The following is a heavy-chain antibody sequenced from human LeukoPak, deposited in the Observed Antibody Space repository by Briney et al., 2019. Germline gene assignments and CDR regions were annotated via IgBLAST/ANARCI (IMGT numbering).Heavy chain of an antibody. CDR1: GGSISSYY. J-gene: IGHJ4*02. D-gene: IGHD3-3*01. V-gene: IGHV4-59*01. CDR2: IYYSGST. CDR3: ARGLVDDFWSGPDY. Sequence: SETLSLTCTVSGGSISSYYWSWIRQPPGKGLEWIGYIYYSGSTNYNPSLKSRVTISVDTSKNQFSLKLSSVTAADTAVYYCARGLVDDFWSGPDYWGQGTLVTVSS.